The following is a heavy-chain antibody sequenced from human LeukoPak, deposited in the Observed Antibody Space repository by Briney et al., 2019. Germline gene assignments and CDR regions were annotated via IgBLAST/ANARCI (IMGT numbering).Heavy chain of an antibody. J-gene: IGHJ4*02. CDR3: AKPRGESSHRSPLDY. D-gene: IGHD2-2*01. CDR1: GFTFSSYA. V-gene: IGHV3-23*01. Sequence: GGSLRLSCAASGFTFSSYAMSWVRQAPGKGLEWVSAISGSGGSTYYADSVKGRLTISRDNSKNTLYLQMNSLRAEDTAVYYCAKPRGESSHRSPLDYWGQGTLVTVSS. CDR2: ISGSGGST.